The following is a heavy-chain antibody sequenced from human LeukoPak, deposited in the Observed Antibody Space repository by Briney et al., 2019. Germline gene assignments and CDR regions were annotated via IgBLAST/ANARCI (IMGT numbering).Heavy chain of an antibody. CDR1: GGTFSSYA. Sequence: ASVKVSCKASGGTFSSYAISWVRQAPGQGLEWMGWISAYNGNTNYAQKLQGRVTMATDTSTSTAYMELRSLRSDDTAVYYCARDHSSSWYGESNDYWGQGTLVTVSS. CDR3: ARDHSSSWYGESNDY. D-gene: IGHD6-13*01. V-gene: IGHV1-18*01. J-gene: IGHJ4*02. CDR2: ISAYNGNT.